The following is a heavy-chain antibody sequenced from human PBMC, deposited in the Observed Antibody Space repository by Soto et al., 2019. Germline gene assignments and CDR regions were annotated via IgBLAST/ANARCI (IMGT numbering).Heavy chain of an antibody. Sequence: GGSLRLSCVGSGFTFSDSVMAWVRQAPGKGLEWLSVMSGDGRTRYALSVPGRFTISRDNSKNTLYLQMRSLRAEDAAAYYCVKWHTSNFASLPFTGFDVWGQGTQVTVSS. CDR2: MSGDGRT. J-gene: IGHJ4*02. CDR1: GFTFSDSV. CDR3: VKWHTSNFASLPFTGFDV. D-gene: IGHD3-9*01. V-gene: IGHV3-23*01.